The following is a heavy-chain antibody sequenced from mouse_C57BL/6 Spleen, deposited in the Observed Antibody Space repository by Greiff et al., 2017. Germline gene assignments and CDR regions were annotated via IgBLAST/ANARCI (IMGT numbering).Heavy chain of an antibody. J-gene: IGHJ3*01. Sequence: QVQLQQPGAELVMPGASVQLSCKASGFTFTSYWMHWVKQRPGQGLEWIGEIDPSDSYNNYNQKFKGKSTLTVDKPPSPASMQLSSLTSEDSAVYYCAREGYYSNEFAYWGQGTLVTVSA. CDR2: IDPSDSYN. CDR1: GFTFTSYW. V-gene: IGHV1-69*01. D-gene: IGHD2-5*01. CDR3: AREGYYSNEFAY.